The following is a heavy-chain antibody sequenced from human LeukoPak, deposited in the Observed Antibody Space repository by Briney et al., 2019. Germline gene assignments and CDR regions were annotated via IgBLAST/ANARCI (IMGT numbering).Heavy chain of an antibody. Sequence: PSETLSLTCAVYGGSFSGYYWSWIRQPPGKGLEWIGEINHSGSTNYSPSLKSRVTISVDTSKNQFSLKLSSVTAADTAVYYCASSSGYCSGGSCYPTADYWGQGTLVTVSS. J-gene: IGHJ4*02. CDR3: ASSSGYCSGGSCYPTADY. V-gene: IGHV4-34*01. CDR1: GGSFSGYY. D-gene: IGHD2-15*01. CDR2: INHSGST.